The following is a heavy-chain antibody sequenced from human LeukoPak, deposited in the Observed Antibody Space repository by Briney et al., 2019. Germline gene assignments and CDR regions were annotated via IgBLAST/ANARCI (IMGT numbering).Heavy chain of an antibody. CDR2: ISGSGGST. CDR3: AKAVDSSGYYYFDY. CDR1: GFTFSSYA. D-gene: IGHD3-22*01. J-gene: IGHJ4*02. V-gene: IGHV3-23*01. Sequence: GGSLRLSCAASGFTFSSYAMSWVRQAPGKGLEWVSAISGSGGSTYCADSVKGRFTISRDNSKNTLYLQMNSLRAEDTAVYYCAKAVDSSGYYYFDYWGQGTLVTVSS.